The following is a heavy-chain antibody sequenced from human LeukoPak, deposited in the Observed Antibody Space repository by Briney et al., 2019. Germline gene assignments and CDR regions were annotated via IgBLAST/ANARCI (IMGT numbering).Heavy chain of an antibody. CDR3: ARDLMGDFWSGYYAYYYYGMDV. J-gene: IGHJ6*02. Sequence: GGSLRLSCAASGFTFSSYSMTWVRQAPGKGLEWVSSISSSSSYIYYADSVKGRFTISRDNAKNSLYLQMNSLRAEDTAVYYCARDLMGDFWSGYYAYYYYGMDVWGQGTTVTVSS. CDR2: ISSSSSYI. D-gene: IGHD3-3*01. CDR1: GFTFSSYS. V-gene: IGHV3-21*01.